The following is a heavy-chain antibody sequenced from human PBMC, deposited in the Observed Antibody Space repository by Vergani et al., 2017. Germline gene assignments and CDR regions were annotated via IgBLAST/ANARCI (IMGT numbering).Heavy chain of an antibody. D-gene: IGHD2-15*01. CDR2: IYYSGST. CDR1: GGSISSSSYY. V-gene: IGHV4-39*01. J-gene: IGHJ5*02. CDR3: ARLMDCSGGSCYGEDWFDP. Sequence: QLQLQESGPGLVKPSETLSLTCTVSGGSISSSSYYWGWIRQPPGKGLEWIGSIYYSGSTYYNPSLKSRVTISVDTSKNQFSLKLSSVTAADTAVYYCARLMDCSGGSCYGEDWFDPWGQGTLVTVSS.